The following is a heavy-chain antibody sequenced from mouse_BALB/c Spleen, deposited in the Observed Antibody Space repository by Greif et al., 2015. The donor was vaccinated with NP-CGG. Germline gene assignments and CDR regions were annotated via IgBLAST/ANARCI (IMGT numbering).Heavy chain of an antibody. J-gene: IGHJ4*01. CDR1: GYTFTSYY. V-gene: IGHV1S56*01. Sequence: QVQLQQSGPELVKPGASVKMSCKASGYTFTSYYIHWVKQRPGQGLEWIGWIYPGDGSTKYNEKFKGKTTLTADKSSSTAYMLLSSLTSEDSAIYFCARGDYDVDYAMDYWGQGTSVTVSS. CDR3: ARGDYDVDYAMDY. D-gene: IGHD2-4*01. CDR2: IYPGDGST.